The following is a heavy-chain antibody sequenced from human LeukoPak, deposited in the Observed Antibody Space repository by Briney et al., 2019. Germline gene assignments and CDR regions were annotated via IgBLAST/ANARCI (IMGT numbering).Heavy chain of an antibody. J-gene: IGHJ4*02. D-gene: IGHD3-22*01. CDR3: AKAIHTRRGIVVIITSVDY. CDR2: ISSDGSNK. V-gene: IGHV3-30*18. CDR1: GFTFSSYG. Sequence: PGGSLRLSCAASGFTFSSYGMHWVRQAPGKGLEWAALISSDGSNKYYADAVKGRFTVSRDNSENTLYLQMNSLRAEDTAVYYCAKAIHTRRGIVVIITSVDYWGQGTLVTVSS.